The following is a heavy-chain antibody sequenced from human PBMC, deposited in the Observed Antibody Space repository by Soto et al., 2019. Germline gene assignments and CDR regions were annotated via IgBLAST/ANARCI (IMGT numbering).Heavy chain of an antibody. J-gene: IGHJ4*02. Sequence: SETLSLTCTVSGGSISSYYWSWIRQPPGKGLEWIGYIYYSGSTYYNPSLKSRVTISVDTSKNQFSLKLSSVTAADTAVYYCARENTALDYWGQGTLVTVS. CDR2: IYYSGST. V-gene: IGHV4-59*12. D-gene: IGHD5-18*01. CDR1: GGSISSYY. CDR3: ARENTALDY.